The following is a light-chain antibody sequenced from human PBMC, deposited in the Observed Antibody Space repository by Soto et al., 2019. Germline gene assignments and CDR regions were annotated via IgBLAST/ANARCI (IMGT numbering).Light chain of an antibody. CDR1: QSVSSNY. Sequence: EVVLTQSPGTLSLSPGERVTLSCRASQSVSSNYLAWYQHKPGQAPRLLIFGASNRATGTPDRLSGSGSGSDFALTISGLEPEDFAVYYCQQFSGLTLTFGGGNKLDI. V-gene: IGKV3-20*01. CDR2: GAS. CDR3: QQFSGLTLT. J-gene: IGKJ4*01.